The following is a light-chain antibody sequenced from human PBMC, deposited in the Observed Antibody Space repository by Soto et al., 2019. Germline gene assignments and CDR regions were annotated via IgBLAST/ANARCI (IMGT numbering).Light chain of an antibody. V-gene: IGLV1-47*01. CDR3: TVWDDSLKGRV. J-gene: IGLJ2*01. CDR1: SSNIERNS. CDR2: RNN. Sequence: QSVLTQPPSASGTPGQRVTISCSGSSSNIERNSVYWYQQFPGTAPQLLIYRNNQRPSGVPDRFSGSKSGTSASLAISALQSEDEADYYCTVWDDSLKGRVFGGGTKLTVL.